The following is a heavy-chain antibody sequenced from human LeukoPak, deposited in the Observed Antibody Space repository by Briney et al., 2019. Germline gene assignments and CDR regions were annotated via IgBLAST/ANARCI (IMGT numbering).Heavy chain of an antibody. V-gene: IGHV3-30*02. Sequence: GSLRLSCAASGFTFNNFGMHWVRQAPGKGLEWVSFIGYEGVHKYYADSVKGRFTISKDNSKATLYLQMNSLRPEDTAVYYCAKDLHGGYSSDYWGQGTLVTVFS. D-gene: IGHD4-23*01. CDR1: GFTFNNFG. CDR3: AKDLHGGYSSDY. J-gene: IGHJ4*02. CDR2: IGYEGVHK.